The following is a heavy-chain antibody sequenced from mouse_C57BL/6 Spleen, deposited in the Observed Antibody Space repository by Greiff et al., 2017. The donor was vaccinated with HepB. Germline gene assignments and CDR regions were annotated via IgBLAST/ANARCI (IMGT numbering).Heavy chain of an antibody. Sequence: EVQLQQSGTVLARPGASVKMSCKTSGYTFPSYWMHWVKQRPGQGLEWIGAIYPGNSDTSYNQKFKGKAKLTAVTSASTAYMELSSLTNEDSAVYYCTRGSPSYWYFDVWGTGTTVTVSS. J-gene: IGHJ1*03. V-gene: IGHV1-5*01. D-gene: IGHD1-1*01. CDR2: IYPGNSDT. CDR1: GYTFPSYW. CDR3: TRGSPSYWYFDV.